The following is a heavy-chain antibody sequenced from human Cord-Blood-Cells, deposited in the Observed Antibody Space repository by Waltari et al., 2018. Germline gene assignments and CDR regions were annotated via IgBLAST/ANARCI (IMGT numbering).Heavy chain of an antibody. V-gene: IGHV3-33*01. CDR3: ARDMAAAGAFDI. CDR2: IWYDGSNK. Sequence: QVQLVESGGGVVQPGRSLRLSCAASGFTFSIYGMHWVRQAPGKGLEWVAVIWYDGSNKYYADSVKGRFTISRDNSKNTLYLQMNSLRAEDTAVYYCARDMAAAGAFDIWGQGTMVTVSS. D-gene: IGHD6-13*01. CDR1: GFTFSIYG. J-gene: IGHJ3*02.